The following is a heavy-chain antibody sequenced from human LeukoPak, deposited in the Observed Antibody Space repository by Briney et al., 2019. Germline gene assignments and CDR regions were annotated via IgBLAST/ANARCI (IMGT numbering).Heavy chain of an antibody. CDR1: GFTFSSHW. CDR3: ARMSPPFST. CDR2: IRQEGSEK. Sequence: GGPLRLSCAASGFTFSSHWMSWVRQAPGKGLEWVANIRQEGSEKYYVDSVKGRFTISRDNANNSVFLQMNSLRAEDTAVYYCARMSPPFSTWGQGILVTVSS. V-gene: IGHV3-7*01. J-gene: IGHJ5*02.